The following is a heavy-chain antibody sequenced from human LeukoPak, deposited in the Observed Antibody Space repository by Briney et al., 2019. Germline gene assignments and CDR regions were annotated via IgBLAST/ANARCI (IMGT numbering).Heavy chain of an antibody. CDR2: ISWNSGSI. CDR3: AKDMGITMVRGVIGFDY. D-gene: IGHD3-10*01. J-gene: IGHJ4*02. V-gene: IGHV3-9*01. CDR1: GFTFDDYA. Sequence: GGSLRLSCAASGFTFDDYAMHWVRQAPGKVLEWVSGISWNSGSIGYADSVKDRFTISRDNAKNSLYLQMNSLRAEDTALYYCAKDMGITMVRGVIGFDYWGQGTLVTVSS.